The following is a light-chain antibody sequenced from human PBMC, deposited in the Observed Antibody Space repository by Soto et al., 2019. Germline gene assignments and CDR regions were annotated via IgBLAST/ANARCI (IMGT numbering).Light chain of an antibody. CDR3: QQRYNWPIT. Sequence: ETVLTQSPVTLSLSPGERATLSCRASQSVSSYLAWYQQQPGQAPRLLIYDASNRATGIPARFSGSGSGTDFTLTISSLEPEDFAVYYCQQRYNWPITFGQGTRLEIK. J-gene: IGKJ5*01. CDR1: QSVSSY. CDR2: DAS. V-gene: IGKV3-11*01.